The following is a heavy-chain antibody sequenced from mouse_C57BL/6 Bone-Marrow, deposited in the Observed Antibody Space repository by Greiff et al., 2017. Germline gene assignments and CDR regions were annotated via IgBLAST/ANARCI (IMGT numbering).Heavy chain of an antibody. D-gene: IGHD1-1*01. CDR1: GIDFSRYW. J-gene: IGHJ1*03. CDR2: INPDSSTI. CDR3: AREQITTVVATPYWYFDF. Sequence: EVQLVESGGGLVQPGGSLKLSCAASGIDFSRYWMSWVRRAPGKGLEWIGEINPDSSTINYAPSLKDKFIISRDNAKNTLYLQMSKLRSEDTALYYCAREQITTVVATPYWYFDFWGTGTTVTVSS. V-gene: IGHV4-1*01.